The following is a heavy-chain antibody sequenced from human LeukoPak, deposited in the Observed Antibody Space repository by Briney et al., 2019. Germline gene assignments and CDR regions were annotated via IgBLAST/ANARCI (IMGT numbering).Heavy chain of an antibody. D-gene: IGHD4-17*01. V-gene: IGHV3-23*01. J-gene: IGHJ3*01. CDR1: GFDFSAYA. CDR2: VSGSGYQK. Sequence: QPGGSLRLSCAASGFDFSAYAMTWVRQAPGKGLEWVSTVSGSGYQKYYADSVKGRFTISRDNAKKTIFVQMHSLRAEDTAQYYCAKGGAGTTDAPHGDEVTTTLDGFDLWGQGAMVTVSS. CDR3: AKGGAGTTDAPHGDEVTTTLDGFDL.